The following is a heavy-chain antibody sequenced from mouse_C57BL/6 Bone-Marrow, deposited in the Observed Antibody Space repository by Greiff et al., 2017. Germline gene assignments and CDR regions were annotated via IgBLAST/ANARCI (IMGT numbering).Heavy chain of an antibody. CDR1: GFTFSSYA. CDR3: ARDQGYPAWFAY. D-gene: IGHD3-1*01. V-gene: IGHV5-4*01. CDR2: ISDGGSYT. J-gene: IGHJ3*01. Sequence: DVKLVESGGGLVQPGGSLKLSCAASGFTFSSYAMSWVRQTPEKRLEWVATISDGGSYTYYPDTVKGRFTISRDNAKNNLYLQMSHLKSEDTAMYYCARDQGYPAWFAYWGQGTLVTVSA.